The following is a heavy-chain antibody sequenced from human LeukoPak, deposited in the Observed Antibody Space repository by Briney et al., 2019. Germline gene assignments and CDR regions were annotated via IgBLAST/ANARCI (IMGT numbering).Heavy chain of an antibody. Sequence: GASVKVSCKASGYTFTGYYMHWVRQAPGQGLEWMGWINPNSGGTNYAQKFQGRVTMTRDTSISTAYMELSRLRSDDTAVYYCARDGWYCSSTSCYDKGIGGYYYYGMDVWGQGTTVTVSS. J-gene: IGHJ6*02. CDR1: GYTFTGYY. D-gene: IGHD2-2*01. V-gene: IGHV1-2*02. CDR2: INPNSGGT. CDR3: ARDGWYCSSTSCYDKGIGGYYYYGMDV.